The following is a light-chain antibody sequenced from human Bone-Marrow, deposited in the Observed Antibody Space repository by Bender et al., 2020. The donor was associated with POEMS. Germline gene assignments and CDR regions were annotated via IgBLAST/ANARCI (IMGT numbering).Light chain of an antibody. Sequence: QSVLTQPPSASGTPGQRVTISCSGSNSNIGTNAVKWYQQFPGRAPKLLIYSDNQRPSGIPDRFYAFKSGTSASLAISGHQSEDEADYYCAAWDAGLSGGVFGGGTKLTVL. CDR3: AAWDAGLSGGV. J-gene: IGLJ3*02. CDR2: SDN. CDR1: NSNIGTNA. V-gene: IGLV1-44*01.